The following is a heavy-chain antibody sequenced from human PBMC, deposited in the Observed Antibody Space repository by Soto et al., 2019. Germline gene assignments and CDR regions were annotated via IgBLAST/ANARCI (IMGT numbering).Heavy chain of an antibody. Sequence: PSETLSLTCTVSGASISSDFWTWIRQPAGKGLDWIGRISTSGTTNYNPSLKSRVTMPVDTSNNHFSLNLSSVTAADTAVYYCARVLGGSCYYRVCYWFDPSGKGTLVT. CDR2: ISTSGTT. D-gene: IGHD2-15*01. CDR1: GASISSDF. V-gene: IGHV4-4*07. CDR3: ARVLGGSCYYRVCYWFDP. J-gene: IGHJ5*02.